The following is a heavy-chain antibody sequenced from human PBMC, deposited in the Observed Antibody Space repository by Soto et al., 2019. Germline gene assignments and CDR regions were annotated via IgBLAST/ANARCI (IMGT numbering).Heavy chain of an antibody. J-gene: IGHJ4*02. D-gene: IGHD6-19*01. CDR1: GFTFSSYA. Sequence: EVQLLESGGGLVQPGGSLRVSCAASGFTFSSYAMSWVRQAPGKGLEWVSSISESGGTTYSADSVKGRFSISRDNSKNTLFLQMNSLRAEDTAVYYCAKGSGAQGLVFDNWGQGTLVTVSS. V-gene: IGHV3-23*01. CDR3: AKGSGAQGLVFDN. CDR2: ISESGGTT.